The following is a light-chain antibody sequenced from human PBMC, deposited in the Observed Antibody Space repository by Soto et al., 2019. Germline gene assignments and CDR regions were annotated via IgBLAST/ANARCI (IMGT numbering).Light chain of an antibody. CDR3: QQYGSSPTWT. CDR1: QSVSSNY. Sequence: ESVLTQSPGTLAFSPGERSTLSCRSSQSVSSNYLAWYQQKPGQAPRLLIYGASTRASGIPDRFSGSGSGTDFTLTISRLEPEDSAVYYCQQYGSSPTWTFGQRTKVDIK. CDR2: GAS. J-gene: IGKJ1*01. V-gene: IGKV3-20*01.